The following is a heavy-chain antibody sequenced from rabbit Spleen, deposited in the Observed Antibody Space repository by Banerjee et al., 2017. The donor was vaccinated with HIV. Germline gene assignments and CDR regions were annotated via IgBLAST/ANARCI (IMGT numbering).Heavy chain of an antibody. V-gene: IGHV1S45*01. CDR1: GVSFGSNSY. Sequence: QEQLAESGGDLVKPGASLTLNCTASGVSFGSNSYMCWVRQAPGKGLEWIACIDTGSSGFTYFATWAKGRFTCSKTSSTTVTLQMTRLTAADTATYFCARDLTGVIGWNFCLWGQGTLVTVS. CDR2: IDTGSSGFT. J-gene: IGHJ3*01. D-gene: IGHD1-1*01. CDR3: ARDLTGVIGWNFCL.